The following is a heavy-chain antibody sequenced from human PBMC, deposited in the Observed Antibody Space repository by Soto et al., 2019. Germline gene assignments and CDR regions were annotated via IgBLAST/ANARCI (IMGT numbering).Heavy chain of an antibody. Sequence: QVQLVQSGAEVKKPGSSVKVSCKASGGTFSSYAISWVRQAPGQGLEWMGGIIPIFGTANYAQKFQGRVTITEDKSTSTAYMELSSLRSEDTAVYYCARSLYCSFGSCYSRYFDYWGQGTLVTVSS. CDR2: IIPIFGTA. D-gene: IGHD2-15*01. CDR1: GGTFSSYA. CDR3: ARSLYCSFGSCYSRYFDY. J-gene: IGHJ4*02. V-gene: IGHV1-69*06.